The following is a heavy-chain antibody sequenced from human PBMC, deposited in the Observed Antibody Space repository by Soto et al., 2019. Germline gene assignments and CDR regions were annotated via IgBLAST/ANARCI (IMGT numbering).Heavy chain of an antibody. J-gene: IGHJ4*02. CDR1: GESISSGGYY. Sequence: QVQLQESGPGLVKPSQTLSLTCNVSGESISSGGYYWSWIRHHPRKGLEWIGYIYDSESAYYNPSLTSRVIISMDTSKNHFAPRLSSVTDADTAVYYCARASSSSSAADYWGQGTLVTVSS. CDR2: IYDSESA. D-gene: IGHD6-6*01. CDR3: ARASSSSSAADY. V-gene: IGHV4-31*03.